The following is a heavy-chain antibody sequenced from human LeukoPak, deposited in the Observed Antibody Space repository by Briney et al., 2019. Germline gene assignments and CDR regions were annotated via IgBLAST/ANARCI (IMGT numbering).Heavy chain of an antibody. CDR1: GGSISSYY. CDR2: IYSSEST. J-gene: IGHJ4*02. Sequence: PSETLSLTCTVSGGSISSYYWSWIRQPAGKGLEWIGRIYSSESTNYNPSLKSRVSMSVDTSRNQFSLKLSSVTAADTAVYFCARDHDFWSGFFDYWGQGTLVTVSS. D-gene: IGHD3-3*01. V-gene: IGHV4-4*07. CDR3: ARDHDFWSGFFDY.